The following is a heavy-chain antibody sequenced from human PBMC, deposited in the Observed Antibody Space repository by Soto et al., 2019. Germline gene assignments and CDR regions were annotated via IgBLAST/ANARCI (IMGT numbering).Heavy chain of an antibody. CDR2: IYHSGST. CDR3: ARLVPAAAGRGAFDI. D-gene: IGHD6-13*01. CDR1: GGSISSSNW. Sequence: SETLSLTCAVSGGSISSSNWWSWVRQPPGKGLEWIGEIYHSGSTNYNPSLKSRVTISVDTSKNQFSLKLSSVTAADTAVYYCARLVPAAAGRGAFDIWGQGTMVTVSS. J-gene: IGHJ3*02. V-gene: IGHV4-4*02.